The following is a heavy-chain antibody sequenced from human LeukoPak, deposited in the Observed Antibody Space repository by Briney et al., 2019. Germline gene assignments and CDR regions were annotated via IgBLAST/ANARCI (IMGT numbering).Heavy chain of an antibody. J-gene: IGHJ4*02. V-gene: IGHV1-24*01. CDR3: ATFTGHSSSWYGYYFDY. CDR2: FDPEDGET. Sequence: ASVKVSCKVSGYTLTELSMHWVRQAPGKGLEWMGGFDPEDGETIYAQKFQGRVTMTEDTSTDTAYMELSSLRSEDTAVYYCATFTGHSSSWYGYYFDYWGQGTLVTVSS. CDR1: GYTLTELS. D-gene: IGHD6-13*01.